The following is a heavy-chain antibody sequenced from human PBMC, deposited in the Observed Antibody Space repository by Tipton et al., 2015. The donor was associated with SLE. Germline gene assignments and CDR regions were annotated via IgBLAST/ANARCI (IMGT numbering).Heavy chain of an antibody. CDR3: ARIHYYDSDGYFYYFDY. CDR1: GGSIRSSSYY. CDR2: IYYSGST. Sequence: TLSLTCTVSGGSIRSSSYYWGWTRQPPGKGLEWIGSIYYSGSTYYNPSLKSRVTISVDTSKNQFSLKLSSVTAADTAVYYFARIHYYDSDGYFYYFDYWGQGTLVTVSS. V-gene: IGHV4-39*01. J-gene: IGHJ4*02. D-gene: IGHD3-22*01.